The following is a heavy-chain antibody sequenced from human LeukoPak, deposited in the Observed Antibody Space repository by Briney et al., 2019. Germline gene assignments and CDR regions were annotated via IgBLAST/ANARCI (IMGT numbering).Heavy chain of an antibody. Sequence: PGGSLRLSCAASGFTFSDYYMSWIRQAPGKGLEWVSYISSSSSYTDYADPVKGRFTISRDNAKNSLYLQMNSLRAEDTAVYYCARRAYSSSWYSDYWGQGTLVTVSS. V-gene: IGHV3-11*06. J-gene: IGHJ4*02. CDR2: ISSSSSYT. D-gene: IGHD6-13*01. CDR3: ARRAYSSSWYSDY. CDR1: GFTFSDYY.